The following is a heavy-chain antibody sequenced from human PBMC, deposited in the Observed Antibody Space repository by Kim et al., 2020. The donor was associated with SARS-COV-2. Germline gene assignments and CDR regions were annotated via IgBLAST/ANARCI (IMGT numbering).Heavy chain of an antibody. V-gene: IGHV3-30*18. CDR1: GFTFSSYG. Sequence: GGSLRLSCAASGFTFSSYGMHWVRQAPGKGLEWVAVISYDGSNKYYVDSVKGRFTISRDNSKNTLYLQMNSLRAEDTAVYYCAKDRLLFYGSGSYYSYFDYWGQGTLVTVSS. D-gene: IGHD3-10*01. CDR3: AKDRLLFYGSGSYYSYFDY. J-gene: IGHJ4*02. CDR2: ISYDGSNK.